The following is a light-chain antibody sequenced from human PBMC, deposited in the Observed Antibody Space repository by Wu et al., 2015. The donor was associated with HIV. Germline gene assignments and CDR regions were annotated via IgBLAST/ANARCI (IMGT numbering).Light chain of an antibody. CDR2: DVF. Sequence: VLTQSPGTLSLSSGQRATLSWYQQRLGQPPRLLIYDVFNRATGTPVRFSGSGSATAFLLTISSLEPEDSAIYYCQQRGAWPLTFGGGTRVEIK. J-gene: IGKJ4*01. V-gene: IGKV3-11*01. CDR3: QQRGAWPLT.